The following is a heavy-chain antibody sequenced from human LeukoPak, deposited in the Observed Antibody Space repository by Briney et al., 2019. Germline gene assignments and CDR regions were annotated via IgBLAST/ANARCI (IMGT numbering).Heavy chain of an antibody. J-gene: IGHJ4*02. D-gene: IGHD6-19*01. CDR3: ATEGYSSGWYDDGLGTDY. Sequence: SETLSLTCTVSGGSISSSSYYWGWIRQPPGKGLEWIGSIYYSGSTSYNPSLKSRVTISVDTSKNQFSLKLSSVTAADTAVYYCATEGYSSGWYDDGLGTDYWGQGTLVTVSS. CDR1: GGSISSSSYY. CDR2: IYYSGST. V-gene: IGHV4-39*01.